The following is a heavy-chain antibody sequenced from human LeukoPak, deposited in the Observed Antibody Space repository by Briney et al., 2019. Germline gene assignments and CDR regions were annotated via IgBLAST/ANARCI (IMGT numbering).Heavy chain of an antibody. Sequence: GGSLRLSCAVSGLTLSNVWMNWVRQAPGKGLEWVAVISYDGSNKFYADSVKGRFTISRDNSKNTLYLQMNSLRAEDTAVYYCARDLLDTYYFGSGSYEGPDYWGQGTLVTVSS. D-gene: IGHD3-10*01. CDR3: ARDLLDTYYFGSGSYEGPDY. V-gene: IGHV3-30*03. CDR1: GLTLSNVW. CDR2: ISYDGSNK. J-gene: IGHJ4*02.